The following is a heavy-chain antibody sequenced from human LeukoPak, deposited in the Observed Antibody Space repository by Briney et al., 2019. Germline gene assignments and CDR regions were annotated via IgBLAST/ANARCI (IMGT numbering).Heavy chain of an antibody. CDR3: ARSLFGESYYYYYMDV. J-gene: IGHJ6*03. D-gene: IGHD3-10*01. CDR1: GFTFSSYA. Sequence: GGSLRLSCAASGFTFSSYAMSWVRQAPGKGLEWVSAISGSGGSTYYADSVKGRFTISRDNSKNTLYPQMNSLRAEDTAVYYCARSLFGESYYYYYMDVWGKGTTVTVSS. V-gene: IGHV3-23*01. CDR2: ISGSGGST.